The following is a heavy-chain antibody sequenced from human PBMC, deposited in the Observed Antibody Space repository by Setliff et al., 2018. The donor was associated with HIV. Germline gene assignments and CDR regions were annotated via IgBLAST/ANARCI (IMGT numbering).Heavy chain of an antibody. CDR2: IYRSGST. Sequence: SETLSLTCAVSGYSINSGYYWGWIRQPPRKGLEWIGSIYRSGSTYYNPSLKSRVTISVDTSKNQFSLKLSSLTAADTAVYYCARDPIVFDYWGQGTLVTVSS. CDR1: GYSINSGYY. V-gene: IGHV4-38-2*01. D-gene: IGHD1-26*01. J-gene: IGHJ4*02. CDR3: ARDPIVFDY.